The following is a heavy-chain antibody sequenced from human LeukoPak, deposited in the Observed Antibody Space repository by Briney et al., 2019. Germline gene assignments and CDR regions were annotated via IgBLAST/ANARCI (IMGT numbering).Heavy chain of an antibody. CDR2: INAGNGNT. J-gene: IGHJ4*02. CDR1: GYTFTSYA. Sequence: EASVNVSCKASGYTFTSYAMHWVRQAPGQRLEWMGWINAGNGNTKYSQKFQGRVTITRDTSASTAYMELSSLRSEDTAVYYCARDAPFVGGFDYWGQGTLVTVSS. V-gene: IGHV1-3*01. D-gene: IGHD2-15*01. CDR3: ARDAPFVGGFDY.